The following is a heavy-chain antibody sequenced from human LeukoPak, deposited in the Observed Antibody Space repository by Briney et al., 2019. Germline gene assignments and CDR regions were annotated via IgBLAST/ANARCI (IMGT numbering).Heavy chain of an antibody. J-gene: IGHJ4*02. CDR2: IGSNGGST. CDR3: VKEVRDYVWGSYVMRLDY. D-gene: IGHD3-16*01. Sequence: GGSLRLSCSASGFTFSSYAMHWVRQAPGKGLEYVSAIGSNGGSTYYADSVKGRFTISRDNSKSTLYLQMSSLRAEDTAVYYCVKEVRDYVWGSYVMRLDYWGQGTLVTVSS. CDR1: GFTFSSYA. V-gene: IGHV3-64D*06.